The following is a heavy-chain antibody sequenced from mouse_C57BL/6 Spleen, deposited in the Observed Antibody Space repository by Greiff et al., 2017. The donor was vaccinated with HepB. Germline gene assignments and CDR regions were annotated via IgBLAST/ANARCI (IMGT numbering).Heavy chain of an antibody. CDR2: INPSTGGT. Sequence: EVQLQQSGPELVKPGASVKISCKASGYSFTGYYMNWVKQSPEKSLEWIGEINPSTGGTTYNQKFKAKATLTVDKSSSTAYMQLKSLTSEDSAVYYCARSTFNWDDAYWGQGTLVTVSA. J-gene: IGHJ3*01. CDR1: GYSFTGYY. CDR3: ARSTFNWDDAY. D-gene: IGHD4-1*01. V-gene: IGHV1-42*01.